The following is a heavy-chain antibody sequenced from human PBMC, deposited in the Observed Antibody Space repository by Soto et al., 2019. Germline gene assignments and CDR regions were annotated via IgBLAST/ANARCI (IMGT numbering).Heavy chain of an antibody. Sequence: SVKVSCKASGCTFSSYAISWVRQAPGQGLEWMGGIIPIFGTANYAQKFQGRVTITADESTSTAYMELSSLRSEDTAVYYCARGPPLSRPRGYSYGFNWFDPWGQGTLVTVSS. V-gene: IGHV1-69*13. CDR2: IIPIFGTA. CDR1: GCTFSSYA. J-gene: IGHJ5*02. CDR3: ARGPPLSRPRGYSYGFNWFDP. D-gene: IGHD5-18*01.